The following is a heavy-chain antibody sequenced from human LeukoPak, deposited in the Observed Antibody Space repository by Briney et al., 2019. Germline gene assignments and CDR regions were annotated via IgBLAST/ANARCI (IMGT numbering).Heavy chain of an antibody. CDR2: IYPSDSDT. J-gene: IGHJ6*02. V-gene: IGHV5-51*01. D-gene: IGHD3-10*01. CDR1: GYSFTSYW. CDR3: ARLTRYYYGSGSYYNDNYYGMDV. Sequence: GESLKISCKGSGYSFTSYWIGWVRQMPGKGLEWMGIIYPSDSDTRYSPSFQGQVTISADKSISTAYLQWSSLKASDTAMYYCARLTRYYYGSGSYYNDNYYGMDVWGQGTTVTVSS.